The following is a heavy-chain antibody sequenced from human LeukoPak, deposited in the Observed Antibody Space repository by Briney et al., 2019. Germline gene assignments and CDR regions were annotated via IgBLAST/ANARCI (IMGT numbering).Heavy chain of an antibody. CDR1: GYTFTSYG. CDR3: ARAYSSGWYGQADAFDI. Sequence: GASVTVSFKASGYTFTSYGINWVRQATGQGLEWMGWMNPNSGNTGYAQKFQGRVTMTRNTSISTAYMELSSLRSEDTAVYYCARAYSSGWYGQADAFDIWGQGTMVTASS. D-gene: IGHD6-19*01. CDR2: MNPNSGNT. V-gene: IGHV1-8*01. J-gene: IGHJ3*02.